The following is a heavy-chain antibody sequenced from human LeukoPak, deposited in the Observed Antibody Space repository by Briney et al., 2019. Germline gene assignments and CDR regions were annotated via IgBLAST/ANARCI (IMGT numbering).Heavy chain of an antibody. Sequence: KPSETLSLTCTVSGGSISSYYWSWIRQPAGKGLEWIGRIYTSGSTNYNASLKSRVSMSVDTSKNQFSLKLSSVTAADTAVFYCAREDSGNYREFDYWGQETLVTVSS. CDR3: AREDSGNYREFDY. CDR2: IYTSGST. CDR1: GGSISSYY. J-gene: IGHJ4*02. D-gene: IGHD1-26*01. V-gene: IGHV4-4*07.